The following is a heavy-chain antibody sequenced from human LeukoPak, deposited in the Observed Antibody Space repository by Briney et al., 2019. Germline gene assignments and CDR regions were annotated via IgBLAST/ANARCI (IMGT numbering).Heavy chain of an antibody. CDR3: ARGVDISGWYALDYYYYMDV. V-gene: IGHV4-34*01. Sequence: SETLSLTCAVYGGSFSGYYWSWIRQPPGKGLEWIGSIYYSGSTYYNPSLKSRVTISVDTSKNQFSLKLSSVTAADTAVYYCARGVDISGWYALDYYYYMDVWGKGTTVTVSS. CDR1: GGSFSGYY. CDR2: IYYSGST. D-gene: IGHD6-19*01. J-gene: IGHJ6*03.